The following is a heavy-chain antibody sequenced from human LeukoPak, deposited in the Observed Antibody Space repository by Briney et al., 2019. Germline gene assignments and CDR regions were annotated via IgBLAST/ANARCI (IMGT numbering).Heavy chain of an antibody. J-gene: IGHJ4*02. CDR3: ARDFYYYDSSGYYSGFDY. V-gene: IGHV3-21*01. CDR1: GFTFSSYS. Sequence: GGSLRLSCAASGFTFSSYSMNWVRQAPGKGLEWVSSISSSSSYIYYADSVKGRFTISRDNAKNSLYLQMNSLRAEYTAVYYCARDFYYYDSSGYYSGFDYWGQGTLVTVSS. D-gene: IGHD3-22*01. CDR2: ISSSSSYI.